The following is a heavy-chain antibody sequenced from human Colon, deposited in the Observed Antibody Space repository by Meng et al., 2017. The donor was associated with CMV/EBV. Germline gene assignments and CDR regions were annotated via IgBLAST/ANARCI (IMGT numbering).Heavy chain of an antibody. D-gene: IGHD2-2*01. CDR2: FDPEDDET. Sequence: ASVKVSCKVSGYTLTELSMHWVRQAPGKGLEWMGGFDPEDDETIYAQKFQGRVTMTEDTSTDTAYMELSGLRSEDAAIYYCATNIECITTSCSSGNVDYWGQGTLVTVSS. J-gene: IGHJ4*02. CDR1: GYTLTELS. CDR3: ATNIECITTSCSSGNVDY. V-gene: IGHV1-24*01.